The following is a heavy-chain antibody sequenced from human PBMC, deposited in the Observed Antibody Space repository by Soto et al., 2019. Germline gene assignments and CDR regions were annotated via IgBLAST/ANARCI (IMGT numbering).Heavy chain of an antibody. Sequence: QVQLQESGPGLVKPSQTLSLTGTVSGGSIRSGDDSWTWIRQPPGKGLEWIGYIYYSGSTYYNPSLESRVTMSVDTSKNQFSLRLTSVTAADTAVYYCASGWIHLWAWGQGTLVTVSP. V-gene: IGHV4-30-4*01. CDR2: IYYSGST. D-gene: IGHD5-18*01. J-gene: IGHJ5*02. CDR1: GGSIRSGDDS. CDR3: ASGWIHLWA.